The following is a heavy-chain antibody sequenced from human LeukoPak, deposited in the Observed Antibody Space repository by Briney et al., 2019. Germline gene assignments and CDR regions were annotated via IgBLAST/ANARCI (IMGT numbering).Heavy chain of an antibody. CDR1: GYSFTGHY. CDR2: INPSSGGT. V-gene: IGHV1-2*02. CDR3: ARDADAIFGMVIIDS. D-gene: IGHD3-3*01. J-gene: IGHJ4*02. Sequence: ASVKVSFKASGYSFTGHYMHWGRQTPGQELEWMGWINPSSGGTNYAQKLQNRVTMTRDTSIPTAYMELNRLSSDDTDVYYCARDADAIFGMVIIDSWGRGTLLTVSS.